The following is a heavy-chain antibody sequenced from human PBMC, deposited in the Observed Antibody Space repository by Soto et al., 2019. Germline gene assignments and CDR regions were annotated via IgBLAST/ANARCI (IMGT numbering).Heavy chain of an antibody. Sequence: GGSLRLSCAASGFTFSSYWMSWVRQAPGKGLEWVANIRQDGSEKYYVDSVKGRFTISRDNAKNSLYLQMNSLRAEDTAVYYCATEGHSSSWYDYWGQGTRVTVSS. CDR2: IRQDGSEK. CDR3: ATEGHSSSWYDY. D-gene: IGHD6-13*01. V-gene: IGHV3-7*01. J-gene: IGHJ4*02. CDR1: GFTFSSYW.